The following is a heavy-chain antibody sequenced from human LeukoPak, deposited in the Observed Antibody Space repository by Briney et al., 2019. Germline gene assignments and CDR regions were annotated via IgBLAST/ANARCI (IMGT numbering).Heavy chain of an antibody. CDR1: GYTFTSYG. CDR3: AYDDYGDYVATF. CDR2: ISAYNDNT. D-gene: IGHD4-17*01. J-gene: IGHJ4*02. Sequence: ASVKVSCKASGYTFTSYGISWVRQAPGQGLEWMGWISAYNDNTNYAQKLQGRVTMTTDTSTSTAYMELRSLRSDDTAVYYCAYDDYGDYVATFWGQGTLVTVSS. V-gene: IGHV1-18*01.